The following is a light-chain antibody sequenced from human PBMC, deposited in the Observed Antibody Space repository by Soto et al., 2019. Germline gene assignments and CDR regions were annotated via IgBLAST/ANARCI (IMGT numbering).Light chain of an antibody. V-gene: IGKV4-1*01. CDR1: QSILYSSNNKNY. J-gene: IGKJ1*01. CDR2: WAS. CDR3: QQYYSTPQT. Sequence: DIVMTQSPDSLAVYLGERATINCKSSQSILYSSNNKNYLAWYQQKPGQPPKLLIYWASTRESGVPDRFSGSGSWTDFPLTVSSLLAEDVAVYYCQQYYSTPQTFGQGTKLQIK.